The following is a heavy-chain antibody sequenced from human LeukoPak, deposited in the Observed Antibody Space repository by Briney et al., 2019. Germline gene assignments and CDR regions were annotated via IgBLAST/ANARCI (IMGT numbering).Heavy chain of an antibody. D-gene: IGHD3-3*01. J-gene: IGHJ4*02. V-gene: IGHV3-23*01. Sequence: GGSLRLSCAASGFTFSSYAMSWVRQAPGKGLEWVSAISGSGGSTYYADSVKGRFTISRDNSKNTLYLQMNSLRAEDTAVYYCAKLAPRTYDFWSGYLEDYWGQGTLVTVSS. CDR3: AKLAPRTYDFWSGYLEDY. CDR1: GFTFSSYA. CDR2: ISGSGGST.